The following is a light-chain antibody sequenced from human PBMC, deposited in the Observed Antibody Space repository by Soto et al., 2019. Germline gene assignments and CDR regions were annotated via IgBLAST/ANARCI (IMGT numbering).Light chain of an antibody. V-gene: IGKV1-17*01. CDR3: QQLNSYPIT. CDR1: QDIGND. CDR2: AAS. Sequence: IQMTQSPSSLSVSVTDRVTITCRASQDIGNDLGWYQQRPGEAPELLLYAASTLQSGVPSRFSGSGSGTDFTLTISSLQSEDFATYYCQQLNSYPITFGQGTRLEIK. J-gene: IGKJ5*01.